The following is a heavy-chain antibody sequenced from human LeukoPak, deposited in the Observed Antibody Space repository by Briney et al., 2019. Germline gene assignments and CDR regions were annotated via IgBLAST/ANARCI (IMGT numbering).Heavy chain of an antibody. V-gene: IGHV4-30-4*01. D-gene: IGHD3-22*01. J-gene: IGHJ5*02. Sequence: PSETRSLTCTVSGGSISSGDYYWSWIRQPPGKGLEWIGYIYYSGSTYYNPSLKSRVTISVDTSKNQFSLKLSSVTAADTAVYYCARSFRGYPHRFDPWGQGTLVTVSS. CDR1: GGSISSGDYY. CDR3: ARSFRGYPHRFDP. CDR2: IYYSGST.